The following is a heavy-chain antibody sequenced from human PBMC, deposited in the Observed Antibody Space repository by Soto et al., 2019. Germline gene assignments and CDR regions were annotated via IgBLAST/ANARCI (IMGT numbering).Heavy chain of an antibody. CDR1: GFTFSSYG. CDR2: ISYDGSNK. Sequence: AGGSLRLSCAASGFTFSSYGMHWVRQAPGRGLEWVAVISYDGSNKYYADSVKGRFTISRDNSKNTLYLQMNSLRAEDTAVYYCAKDLGYRWEQRAFDIWGQGTMVTVSS. CDR3: AKDLGYRWEQRAFDI. J-gene: IGHJ3*02. V-gene: IGHV3-30*18. D-gene: IGHD1-26*01.